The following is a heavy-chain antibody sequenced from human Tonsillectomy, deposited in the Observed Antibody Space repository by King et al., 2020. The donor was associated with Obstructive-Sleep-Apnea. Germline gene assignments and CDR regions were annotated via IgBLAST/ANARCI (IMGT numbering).Heavy chain of an antibody. D-gene: IGHD3-16*01. CDR2: IYPDVSDT. CDR3: ARPITGSADY. V-gene: IGHV5-51*01. Sequence: VQLVQSGAEVRKPGESLKISCKGSGYNFDTYWIGWVRQRPGKGLEWMGIIYPDVSDTRYGPSFQGQVTISADKSISTAYLQWSSLKASDTAMYYCARPITGSADYWGQGTLVTVSS. CDR1: GYNFDTYW. J-gene: IGHJ4*02.